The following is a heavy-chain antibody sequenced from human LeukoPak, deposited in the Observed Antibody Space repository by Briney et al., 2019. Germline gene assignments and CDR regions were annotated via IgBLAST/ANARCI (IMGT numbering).Heavy chain of an antibody. V-gene: IGHV1-2*02. Sequence: ASVKVSCKASGYTFTGYYMHWVRQAPGQGLEWMGWINPNSGGTNYAQKFQGRVTMTRDTSISTAYIELSSLRSDDTAVYYCARAKEQTIAARYFDYWGQGTLVTVS. CDR3: ARAKEQTIAARYFDY. D-gene: IGHD6-6*01. CDR1: GYTFTGYY. J-gene: IGHJ4*02. CDR2: INPNSGGT.